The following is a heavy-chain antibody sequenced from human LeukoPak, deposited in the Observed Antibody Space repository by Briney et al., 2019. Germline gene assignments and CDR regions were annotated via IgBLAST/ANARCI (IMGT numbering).Heavy chain of an antibody. V-gene: IGHV3-23*01. Sequence: QAGGSLRLSCAASGLTFSSYAMSWVSQAPGKGLEWVSAISGSGGSTYYADSVKGRFTISRDNSKNTLYLQMNSLRAEDTAVYYCAKVIGERTSPRKYYFDYWGQGTLVTVSS. CDR2: ISGSGGST. CDR3: AKVIGERTSPRKYYFDY. D-gene: IGHD3-10*01. CDR1: GLTFSSYA. J-gene: IGHJ4*02.